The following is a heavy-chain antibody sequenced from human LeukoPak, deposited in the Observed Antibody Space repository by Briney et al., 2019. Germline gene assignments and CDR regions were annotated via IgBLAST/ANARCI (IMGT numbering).Heavy chain of an antibody. J-gene: IGHJ3*02. CDR2: INSDGRTT. CDR3: GSPRTFSGRNVLDM. Sequence: GGSLRLSCAAAGFTFSSYWMHWVRQVPGKGLVWVSRINSDGRTTGYADSVKGRFTISRDNAKNTLYLQMNSLRVEDTAVYYCGSPRTFSGRNVLDMWGQGTMVSVSS. D-gene: IGHD3-10*02. CDR1: GFTFSSYW. V-gene: IGHV3-74*01.